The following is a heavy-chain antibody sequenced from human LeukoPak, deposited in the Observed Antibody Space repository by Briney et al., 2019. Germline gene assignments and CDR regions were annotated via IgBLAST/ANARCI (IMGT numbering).Heavy chain of an antibody. Sequence: PGGSPRLSCAASGFTLSDYWMSWVRQAPGKGLEWVANMDQDGSEENYVDSVKGRFTISRDDAKNSLYLQMSSLRAEDTAVYYCARESTEERPGCWGQGTLVTVSS. J-gene: IGHJ4*02. V-gene: IGHV3-7*01. CDR2: MDQDGSEE. CDR3: ARESTEERPGC. D-gene: IGHD1-1*01. CDR1: GFTLSDYW.